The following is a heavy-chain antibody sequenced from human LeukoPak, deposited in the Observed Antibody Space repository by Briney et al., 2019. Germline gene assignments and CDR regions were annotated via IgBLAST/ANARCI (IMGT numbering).Heavy chain of an antibody. CDR2: IYYSGST. V-gene: IGHV4-59*01. CDR1: GGSISSYY. J-gene: IGHJ5*02. Sequence: SETLSLTCTVSGGSISSYYWSWIRQPPGKGLEWIGYIYYSGSTNYNPSLRSRVTISVDTSKNQFSLKLSSVTAADTAVYYCARGMYYDFWSGYPNWFDPWGQGTLVTVSS. D-gene: IGHD3-3*01. CDR3: ARGMYYDFWSGYPNWFDP.